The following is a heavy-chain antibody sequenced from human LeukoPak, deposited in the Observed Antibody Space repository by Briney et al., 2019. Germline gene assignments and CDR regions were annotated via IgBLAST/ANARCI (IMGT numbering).Heavy chain of an antibody. CDR1: GGSISSSSYY. J-gene: IGHJ6*03. CDR2: IYYSGST. CDR3: ARAFSYYYYYMDV. Sequence: NTSETLSLTCTVSGGSISSSSYYWGWIRQPPGKGLEWIGSIYYSGSTYYNPSLKSRVTISVDTSKNQFSLKLSSVTAADTAVYYCARAFSYYYYYMDVWGKGTTVTVSS. V-gene: IGHV4-39*07.